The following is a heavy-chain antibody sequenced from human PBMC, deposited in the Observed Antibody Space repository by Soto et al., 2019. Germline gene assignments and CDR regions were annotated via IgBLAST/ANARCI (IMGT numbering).Heavy chain of an antibody. V-gene: IGHV4-59*08. Sequence: PSETLSLTCTVSGGSISSYYLSWIRQPPGKGLEWIGYIYYSGSTNYNPSLKSRVTISVDTSKNQFSLKLSSVTAADTAVYYCARPTVESITGTIYFDYWGQGTLVTVSS. CDR1: GGSISSYY. CDR3: ARPTVESITGTIYFDY. D-gene: IGHD1-7*01. J-gene: IGHJ4*02. CDR2: IYYSGST.